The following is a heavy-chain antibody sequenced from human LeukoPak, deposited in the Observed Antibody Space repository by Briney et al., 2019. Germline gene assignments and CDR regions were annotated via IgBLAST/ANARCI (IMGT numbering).Heavy chain of an antibody. CDR2: IWYDGSNK. Sequence: PGRSLRLSCAASGFTFSSYGMHWVRQAPGKGLEWVAVIWYDGSNKYYADSVKGRFTISRDNSKNTLYLQMNSMRAEDTAVYYCARARSGPLGAFDICGQGTMVTVSS. D-gene: IGHD2-15*01. J-gene: IGHJ3*02. CDR1: GFTFSSYG. CDR3: ARARSGPLGAFDI. V-gene: IGHV3-33*01.